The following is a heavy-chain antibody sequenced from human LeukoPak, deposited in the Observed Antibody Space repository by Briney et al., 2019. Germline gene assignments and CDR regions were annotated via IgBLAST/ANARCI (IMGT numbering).Heavy chain of an antibody. J-gene: IGHJ5*02. Sequence: GASVKVSCKASGYTFTSYYMHWVRQAPGQGLEWVGIINPSGGSTSYAQKFQGRVTMTRDMSTSTVYMELSSLRSEDTAVYYCARDSRGAAGWFLEWLPQPLNWFDPWGQGTLVTVSS. D-gene: IGHD3-3*01. CDR2: INPSGGST. CDR3: ARDSRGAAGWFLEWLPQPLNWFDP. CDR1: GYTFTSYY. V-gene: IGHV1-46*01.